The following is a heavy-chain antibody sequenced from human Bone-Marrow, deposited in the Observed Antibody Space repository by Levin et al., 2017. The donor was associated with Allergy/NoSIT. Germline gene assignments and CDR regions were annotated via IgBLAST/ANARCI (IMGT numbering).Heavy chain of an antibody. Sequence: GGSLRLSCAASGFTFSDYYMSWIRQAPGKGLEWVAYISSGSFHTNYADSVQGRFAISRDNANDLLFLQMNSLRAEDTAVYYCARREHGLDHWGQGILVTVSS. CDR1: GFTFSDYY. J-gene: IGHJ4*02. CDR2: ISSGSFHT. V-gene: IGHV3-11*03. D-gene: IGHD1-26*01. CDR3: ARREHGLDH.